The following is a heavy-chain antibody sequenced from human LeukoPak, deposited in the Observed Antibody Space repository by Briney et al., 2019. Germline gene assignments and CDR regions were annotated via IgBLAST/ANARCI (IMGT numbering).Heavy chain of an antibody. CDR1: GGSISSYY. J-gene: IGHJ4*02. CDR2: IYTSGST. Sequence: SETLSLTCTVSGGSISSYYWSWIRQPAGKGLEWIGRIYTSGSTNYNPSLKSRVTMSVDTSKNQFSLKLSSVTAADTAVYYCARGKGNYDILTGIFDYWGQGTLVTVSS. CDR3: ARGKGNYDILTGIFDY. D-gene: IGHD3-9*01. V-gene: IGHV4-4*07.